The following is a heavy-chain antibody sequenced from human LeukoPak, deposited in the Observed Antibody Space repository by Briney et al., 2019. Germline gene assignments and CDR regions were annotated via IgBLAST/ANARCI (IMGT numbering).Heavy chain of an antibody. CDR1: GGSINSDY. CDR3: ARGAGWYNY. V-gene: IGHV4-59*01. D-gene: IGHD6-19*01. Sequence: ASETLSLTCTVSGGSINSDYWSWLRQPPGKGPEWIGYIYYSGNTNYNPSLKSRVTISIDTSKKQFSLKLSSVTAADTAVYYCARGAGWYNYWGQGTLVTVSS. CDR2: IYYSGNT. J-gene: IGHJ4*02.